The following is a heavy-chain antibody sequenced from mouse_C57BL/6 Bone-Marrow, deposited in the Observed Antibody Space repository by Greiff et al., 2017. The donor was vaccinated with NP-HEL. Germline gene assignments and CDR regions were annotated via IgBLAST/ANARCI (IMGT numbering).Heavy chain of an antibody. CDR2: IDPSDSYT. V-gene: IGHV1-69*01. CDR3: AALGPDY. CDR1: GYTFTSYW. Sequence: VQLQQSGAELVMPGASVKLSCKASGYTFTSYWMHWVKQRPGQGLEWIGEIDPSDSYTNYNRKFKGKSTLTVDKSSSTAYMQLSSLTSEDSAVYYCAALGPDYWGQGTTLTVSS. D-gene: IGHD4-1*01. J-gene: IGHJ2*01.